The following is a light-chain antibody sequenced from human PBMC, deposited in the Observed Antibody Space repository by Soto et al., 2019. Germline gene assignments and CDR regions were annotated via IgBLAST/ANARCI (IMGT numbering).Light chain of an antibody. CDR2: DVS. CDR1: SSDVGGYNY. CDR3: NSYTSSSTHVV. J-gene: IGLJ2*01. Sequence: QSVLTRPASVSGSPGQSITISCTGTSSDVGGYNYVSWYQQHPGNAPKLMIYDVSNRPSGVSNRFSGSKSGNTASLTISGLQAEDEADYYCNSYTSSSTHVVFGGGTKLTVL. V-gene: IGLV2-14*01.